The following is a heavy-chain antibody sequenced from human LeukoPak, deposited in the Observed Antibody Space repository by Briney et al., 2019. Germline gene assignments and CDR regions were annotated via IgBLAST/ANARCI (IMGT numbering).Heavy chain of an antibody. CDR1: GGSISSCY. CDR2: IYYSGST. V-gene: IGHV4-59*08. CDR3: ARRGGVEYGSGWYFDY. Sequence: SETLSLTCTVSGGSISSCYWNWIRQPPGKGLEWIGYIYYSGSTNYNPSLKSRVTISVDATKNQFSLKLSSVTAADTAMYYCARRGGVEYGSGWYFDYWGQGTLVTVSS. D-gene: IGHD6-19*01. J-gene: IGHJ4*02.